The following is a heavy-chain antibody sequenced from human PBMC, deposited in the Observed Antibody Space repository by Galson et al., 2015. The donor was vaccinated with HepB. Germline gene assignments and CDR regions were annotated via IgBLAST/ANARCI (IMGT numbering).Heavy chain of an antibody. CDR3: AYGLDV. CDR2: TYFRSQWRI. V-gene: IGHV6-1*01. J-gene: IGHJ6*02. Sequence: CAISGDSVPSNSAVWNWIRQSPSRGLKWLGRTYFRSQWRIDYSVSVKSRITINADTSQNQFSLHLNSMTPEDTAVYYCAYGLDVWGQGTTVIVSS. CDR1: GDSVPSNSAV.